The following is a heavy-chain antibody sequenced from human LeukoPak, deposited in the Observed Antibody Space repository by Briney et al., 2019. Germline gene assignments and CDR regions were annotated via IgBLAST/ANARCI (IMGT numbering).Heavy chain of an antibody. CDR2: MNTNSGNT. Sequence: GASVKVSCKASGYTFTSYDINWVRQATGQGLEWMGWMNTNSGNTGYAQKFQGRVTMTRNTSISTAYMELSSLRSEDTAVYYCARPRRGSIAARGTFDYWGQGTLVTVSS. J-gene: IGHJ4*02. D-gene: IGHD6-6*01. V-gene: IGHV1-8*01. CDR3: ARPRRGSIAARGTFDY. CDR1: GYTFTSYD.